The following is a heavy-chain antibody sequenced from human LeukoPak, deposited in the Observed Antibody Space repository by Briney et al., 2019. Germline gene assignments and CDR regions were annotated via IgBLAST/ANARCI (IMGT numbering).Heavy chain of an antibody. CDR2: ISGSGGST. V-gene: IGHV3-23*01. Sequence: GGSLRLSCAASGFTFSSYAMSWFRQAPGKGLEWVSAISGSGGSTYYADFVKGRFTISRDNSKNTLYLQMNSLRAEDTAVYYCAKEYYYDSSGYYFHYYFDYWGQGTLVTVSS. CDR3: AKEYYYDSSGYYFHYYFDY. J-gene: IGHJ4*02. D-gene: IGHD3-22*01. CDR1: GFTFSSYA.